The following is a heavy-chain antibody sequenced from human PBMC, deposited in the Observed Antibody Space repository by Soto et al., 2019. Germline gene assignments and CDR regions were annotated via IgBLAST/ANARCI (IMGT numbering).Heavy chain of an antibody. D-gene: IGHD1-26*01. V-gene: IGHV3-11*01. Sequence: GGSLRLSCAASGFNFSDFYISWIRQAPGKGLEWVSFISATGETIYYAESVKGRFTISGDNAQKSLVLQMNSLRDEDTAIYYCASQLQGSRRKYYFQFWGQGTLVTVSS. CDR3: ASQLQGSRRKYYFQF. J-gene: IGHJ4*02. CDR1: GFNFSDFY. CDR2: ISATGETI.